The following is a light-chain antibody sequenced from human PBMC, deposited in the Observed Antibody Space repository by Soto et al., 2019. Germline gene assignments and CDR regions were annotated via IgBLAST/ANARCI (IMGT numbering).Light chain of an antibody. V-gene: IGKV3D-15*01. CDR2: DSS. J-gene: IGKJ4*01. CDR1: QSVSSN. CDR3: QQYNNWPPLT. Sequence: EIVMPQSPATLSVSPGERATLSCRASQSVSSNLAWYQQKPGQAPRLLIYDSSTRATGIPARFSGSGSGTEFTLTISSLQSEDFAVYYCQQYNNWPPLTFGGGTKVEIK.